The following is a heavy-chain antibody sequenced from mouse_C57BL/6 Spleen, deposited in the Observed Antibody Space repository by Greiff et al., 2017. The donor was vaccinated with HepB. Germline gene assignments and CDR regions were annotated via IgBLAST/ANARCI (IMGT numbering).Heavy chain of an antibody. V-gene: IGHV3-6*01. CDR1: GYSITSGYY. Sequence: DVKLQESGPGLVKPSQSLSLTCSVTGYSITSGYYWNWIRQFPGNKLEWMGYISYDGSNNYNPSLKNRISITRDTSKNQFFLKLNSVTTEDTATYYCARDLEEDYFDYWGQGTTLTVSS. CDR2: ISYDGSN. CDR3: ARDLEEDYFDY. J-gene: IGHJ2*01.